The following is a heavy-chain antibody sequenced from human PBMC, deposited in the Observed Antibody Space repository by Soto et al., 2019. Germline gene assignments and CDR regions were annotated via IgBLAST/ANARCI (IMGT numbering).Heavy chain of an antibody. D-gene: IGHD5-12*01. Sequence: KPSETLSLTCTVSGGSISSYYWSWIRQPPGKGLEWIGYIYYSGSTNYNPSLKSRVTISVDTSKNQFSLKLSSVAAADTAVYYCARDRAMATMTFDSWGPGSLVTVSS. J-gene: IGHJ4*02. CDR2: IYYSGST. CDR3: ARDRAMATMTFDS. CDR1: GGSISSYY. V-gene: IGHV4-59*01.